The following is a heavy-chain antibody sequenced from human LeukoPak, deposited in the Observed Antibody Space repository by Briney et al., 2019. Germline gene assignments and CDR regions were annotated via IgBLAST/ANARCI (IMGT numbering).Heavy chain of an antibody. V-gene: IGHV3-64*01. J-gene: IGHJ4*02. CDR2: ISDDGSGT. Sequence: GGSLRLSCAASGFTFSTYAMHWVRQAPGKGLEYVSAISDDGSGTYYANSVKGRFTISRDNSRNTLYLQMGSLRFEDMAVYFCARRYCTSSGCSAFDSWGQGTLVTVSS. CDR3: ARRYCTSSGCSAFDS. D-gene: IGHD2-8*01. CDR1: GFTFSTYA.